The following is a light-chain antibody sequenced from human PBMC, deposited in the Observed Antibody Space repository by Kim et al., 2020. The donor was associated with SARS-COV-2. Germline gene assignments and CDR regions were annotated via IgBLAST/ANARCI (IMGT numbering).Light chain of an antibody. J-gene: IGLJ2*01. CDR3: QVWDSSSDVV. CDR1: NIGSKS. Sequence: SYELTQPPSVSVAPGKTARITCGGNNIGSKSVHWYQQKPGQAPVLVIYYDSDRPSGIPERFSGSNSGNTATLTISRVEAGDEADDYCQVWDSSSDVVFGG. V-gene: IGLV3-21*04. CDR2: YDS.